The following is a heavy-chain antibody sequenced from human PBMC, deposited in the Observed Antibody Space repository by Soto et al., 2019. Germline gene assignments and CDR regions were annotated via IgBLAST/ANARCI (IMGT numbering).Heavy chain of an antibody. CDR2: ISGSGGST. J-gene: IGHJ6*02. CDR3: AKDQLVPYSSSYYYYYGMDV. V-gene: IGHV3-23*01. Sequence: PGGSLRLSCAASGFTFSSYAMSWVRQAPGKGLEWVSAISGSGGSTYYADSVKGRFTISRDNSKNTLYLQMNSLRAEDTAVYYCAKDQLVPYSSSYYYYYGMDVWGQGTTVTVSS. D-gene: IGHD6-6*01. CDR1: GFTFSSYA.